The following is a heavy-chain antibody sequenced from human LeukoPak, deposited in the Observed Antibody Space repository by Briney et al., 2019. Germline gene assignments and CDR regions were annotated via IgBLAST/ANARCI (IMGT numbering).Heavy chain of an antibody. CDR2: IIPIFGTA. Sequence: EASVKVSCKASGGTFSSYAISWVRQAPGQGLEWMGGIIPIFGTANYAQKFQGRVTITADESTSTAYMELSSLRSEDTAVYYCARGPVCSGGSCYYGAFDIWGQGTMVTVSS. CDR3: ARGPVCSGGSCYYGAFDI. V-gene: IGHV1-69*13. CDR1: GGTFSSYA. J-gene: IGHJ3*02. D-gene: IGHD2-15*01.